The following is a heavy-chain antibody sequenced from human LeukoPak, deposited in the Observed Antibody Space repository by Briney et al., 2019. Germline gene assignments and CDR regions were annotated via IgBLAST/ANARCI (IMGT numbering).Heavy chain of an antibody. CDR2: ISSSGSTI. V-gene: IGHV3-11*01. D-gene: IGHD3-22*01. Sequence: GGSLRLSCAASGFTFSDYYMSWIRQAPGKGLEWVSYISSSGSTIYYADSVKGRFTISRDNAKNSLYLQMNSLRAEDTAVYYCTRDLLYYYDSTGYWGQGTLVTVSS. J-gene: IGHJ4*02. CDR1: GFTFSDYY. CDR3: TRDLLYYYDSTGY.